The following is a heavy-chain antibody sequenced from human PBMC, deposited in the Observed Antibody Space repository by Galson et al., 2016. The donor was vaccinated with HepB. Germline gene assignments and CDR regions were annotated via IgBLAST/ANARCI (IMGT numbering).Heavy chain of an antibody. Sequence: SGAEVKKPGESLQISCQGSGYSFTSYWIAWVRQMPGEGLEWMGIIYPGDSDTRYSPSFQGQITISADKSITTAYLQWTSLKASDTAMYYCAKTATSTGREFDSWGQGTLVTVSS. V-gene: IGHV5-51*01. CDR3: AKTATSTGREFDS. CDR1: GYSFTSYW. CDR2: IYPGDSDT. D-gene: IGHD1-14*01. J-gene: IGHJ4*02.